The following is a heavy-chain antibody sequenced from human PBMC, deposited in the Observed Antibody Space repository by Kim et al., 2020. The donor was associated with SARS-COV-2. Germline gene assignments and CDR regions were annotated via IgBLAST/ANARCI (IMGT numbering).Heavy chain of an antibody. CDR1: GGFVSTSGYF. Sequence: SETLSLTCSVSGGFVSTSGYFWAWIRQPPGRGLEWIGMIYYSGSTFYSPSLKGRVTISVDLSWNHFSLTLTSATAADMGVYYCARLAKSAERYFDLWGRGTLVTVSS. J-gene: IGHJ2*01. V-gene: IGHV4-39*02. CDR3: ARLAKSAERYFDL. CDR2: IYYSGST.